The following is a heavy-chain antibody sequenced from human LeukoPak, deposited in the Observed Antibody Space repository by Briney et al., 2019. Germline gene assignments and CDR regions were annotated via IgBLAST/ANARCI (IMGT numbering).Heavy chain of an antibody. J-gene: IGHJ4*02. Sequence: PSETLSLTCTVSGGSISSGGYYWSWIRQHPGKGLEWIGYIYYSGSTYYNPSLKSRVTISVDTSKNQFSLKLSSVTAADTAVYYCARGLGFSVDYWGQGTLVTVSS. CDR3: ARGLGFSVDY. V-gene: IGHV4-31*03. CDR2: IYYSGST. D-gene: IGHD3-10*01. CDR1: GGSISSGGYY.